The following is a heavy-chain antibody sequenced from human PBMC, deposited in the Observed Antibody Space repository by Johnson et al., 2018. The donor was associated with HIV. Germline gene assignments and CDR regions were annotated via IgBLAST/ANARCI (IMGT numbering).Heavy chain of an antibody. CDR1: GFTVSSNY. Sequence: VQLVESGGGLIQPGGSLRLSCAASGFTVSSNYMSWVRQAPGKGLEWVSVIYSGGSTYYADSVKGRFTISRDNSKNTLYLQMNSLRAEDTAVYYCARDLMVGPTRTGSFDIWGQGTMVTVSS. D-gene: IGHD1-26*01. CDR3: ARDLMVGPTRTGSFDI. J-gene: IGHJ3*02. CDR2: IYSGGST. V-gene: IGHV3-53*01.